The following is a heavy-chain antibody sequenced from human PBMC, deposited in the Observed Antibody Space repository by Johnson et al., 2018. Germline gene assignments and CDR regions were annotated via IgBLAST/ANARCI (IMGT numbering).Heavy chain of an antibody. CDR3: ARARSWGIQLYYYYYGMDV. V-gene: IGHV3-33*01. CDR2: IWYDGSNK. CDR1: GFTFSSYG. D-gene: IGHD5-18*01. J-gene: IGHJ6*02. Sequence: QVQLVESGGGVVQPGRSLRLSCAASGFTFSSYGMHWVRQAPGKGLEWVAVIWYDGSNKYYADSVKGRFTISRDNSKNTLYLQMNSLRAEESAVYYCARARSWGIQLYYYYYGMDVWDQGTTVTVSS.